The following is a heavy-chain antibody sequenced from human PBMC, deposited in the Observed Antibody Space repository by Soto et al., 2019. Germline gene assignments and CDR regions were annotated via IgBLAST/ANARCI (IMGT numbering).Heavy chain of an antibody. J-gene: IGHJ4*01. D-gene: IGHD4-17*01. V-gene: IGHV3-33*03. Sequence: QVQLVESGGGVVQPGTSLRLSCTASGSTFSTYAMHWVRQAPGKGLEWVAVIWDDGRKQFYADSVKGRFTISRDNSKNRLYLQMHSLRVEDTSVYFCATDRGLAPFDNWGQGTLVTVSS. CDR2: IWDDGRKQ. CDR1: GSTFSTYA. CDR3: ATDRGLAPFDN.